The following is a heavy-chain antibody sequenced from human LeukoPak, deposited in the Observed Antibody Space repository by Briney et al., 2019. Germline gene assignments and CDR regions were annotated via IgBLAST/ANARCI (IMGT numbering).Heavy chain of an antibody. CDR2: INPSGGST. J-gene: IGHJ6*03. CDR3: AREVSDSSGYYFGRGYYYMDV. Sequence: ASVKVSCKASGYTFTSYYMHWVRQAPGQGLEWMGIINPSGGSTSYAQKFQGRVTMTRNTSISTAYMELSSLRSEDTAVYYCAREVSDSSGYYFGRGYYYMDVWGKGTTVTISS. V-gene: IGHV1-46*01. CDR1: GYTFTSYY. D-gene: IGHD3-22*01.